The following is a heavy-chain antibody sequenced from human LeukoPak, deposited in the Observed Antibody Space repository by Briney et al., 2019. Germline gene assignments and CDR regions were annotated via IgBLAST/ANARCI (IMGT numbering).Heavy chain of an antibody. CDR1: GGSISSSSYY. CDR3: ARQIPFLVYATWFDY. D-gene: IGHD2-8*01. J-gene: IGHJ4*02. CDR2: IYYSGST. V-gene: IGHV4-39*01. Sequence: PSETLSLTCTVSGGSISSSSYYWGWIRQPPGKGLEWIGSIYYSGSTYYNPSLKSRVTISVDTSKNQFPLKLSSVTAADTAVYYCARQIPFLVYATWFDYWGQGTLVTVSS.